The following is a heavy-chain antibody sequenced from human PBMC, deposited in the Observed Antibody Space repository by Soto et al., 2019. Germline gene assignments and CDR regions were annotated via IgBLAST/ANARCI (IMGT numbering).Heavy chain of an antibody. CDR2: INAGNGNT. V-gene: IGHV1-3*01. Sequence: QVQLVQSGAEVKKPGASVKVSCKASGYTFTSYAMHWVRQAPGQRLEWMGWINAGNGNTKYSQKFQGRVTITRDTSASTAYMELSSLRSEDTAVYYCARVSPMRSYCTNGVCSTGWFDPWGQGTLVTVSS. CDR3: ARVSPMRSYCTNGVCSTGWFDP. J-gene: IGHJ5*02. D-gene: IGHD2-8*01. CDR1: GYTFTSYA.